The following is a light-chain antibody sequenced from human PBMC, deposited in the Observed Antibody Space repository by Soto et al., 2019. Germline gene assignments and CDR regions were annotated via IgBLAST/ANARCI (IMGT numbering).Light chain of an antibody. J-gene: IGKJ3*01. CDR2: GAS. Sequence: EVVLTQSPGTLSLSPGERVTLSCRASQSVASSYLAWYQQKPGRAPRLLIYGASSRATGVPDRFSASGSGTDFTLTISRLEPEDFAVYYCQQYGRSPFTFGPGTKVDIK. V-gene: IGKV3-20*01. CDR1: QSVASSY. CDR3: QQYGRSPFT.